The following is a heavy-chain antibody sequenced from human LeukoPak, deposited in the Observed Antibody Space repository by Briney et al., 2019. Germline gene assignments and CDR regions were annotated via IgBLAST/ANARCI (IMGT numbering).Heavy chain of an antibody. CDR2: FDPEDGET. CDR1: GYTLTELS. Sequence: GASVKVSCKVSGYTLTELSMHWVRQAPGKGLEWMGGFDPEDGETIYAQKFQGRVTMTEDTSTDTAYMELSSLRAEDTAVYYCARVGPAAAPDKQQLVARMDVWGKGTTVTVSS. D-gene: IGHD6-13*01. J-gene: IGHJ6*03. V-gene: IGHV1-24*01. CDR3: ARVGPAAAPDKQQLVARMDV.